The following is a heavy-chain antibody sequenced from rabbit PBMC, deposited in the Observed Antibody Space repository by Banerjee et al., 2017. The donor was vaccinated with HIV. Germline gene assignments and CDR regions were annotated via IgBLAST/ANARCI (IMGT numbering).Heavy chain of an antibody. J-gene: IGHJ4*01. CDR3: ARAYGGSINSYYDL. CDR2: IYTSSGNT. CDR1: GFDFSSNG. Sequence: QSLEESGGGLVQPEGSLTLTCKASGFDFSSNGMCWVRQAPGKGLEWIACIYTSSGNTYYASWAKGRFSISKTSSTTVTLQMTSLTAADTATYFCARAYGGSINSYYDLWGQGTLVTVS. V-gene: IGHV1S40*01. D-gene: IGHD4-2*01.